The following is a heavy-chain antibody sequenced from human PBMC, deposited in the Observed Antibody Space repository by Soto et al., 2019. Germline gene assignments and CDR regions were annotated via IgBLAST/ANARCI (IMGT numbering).Heavy chain of an antibody. CDR1: GYTFTSYG. Sequence: GASVKVSCNASGYTFTSYGISWVRQAPGQGLEWMGWISAYNGNTNYAQKLQGRVTMTTDTSTSTAYMELRSLRPDDTAVYYCARDRDPTYFGVVIPVPDYWGQGTLVTVSS. V-gene: IGHV1-18*01. J-gene: IGHJ4*02. D-gene: IGHD3-3*01. CDR2: ISAYNGNT. CDR3: ARDRDPTYFGVVIPVPDY.